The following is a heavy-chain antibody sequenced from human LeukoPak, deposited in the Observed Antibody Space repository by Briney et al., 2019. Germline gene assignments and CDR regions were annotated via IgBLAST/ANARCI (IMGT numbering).Heavy chain of an antibody. D-gene: IGHD1-14*01. CDR2: VYRSGST. CDR1: GGSISDSY. V-gene: IGHV4-4*07. J-gene: IGHJ1*01. Sequence: SEALSLTCTVSGGSISDSYWCWMRQSAGKGLEWIGRVYRSGSTNYNPSLKSRVVISVDTSKNQFSLNLASVTAADTAVYFCARGETLDEPPPGWVYFSHWGPGTLVTVSS. CDR3: ARGETLDEPPPGWVYFSH.